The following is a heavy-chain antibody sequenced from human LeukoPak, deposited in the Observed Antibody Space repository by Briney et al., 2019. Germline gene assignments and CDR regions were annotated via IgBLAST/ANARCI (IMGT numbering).Heavy chain of an antibody. Sequence: PSETLSLTCTVSGGSISSYYWSWIRQPPGKGLEWIGYIYTSGSTNYNPFLKSRVTISVDTSKNQFSLKLSSVTAADTAVYYCARHRIQLWFGAFDIWGQGTMVTVSS. CDR1: GGSISSYY. V-gene: IGHV4-4*09. J-gene: IGHJ3*02. CDR2: IYTSGST. CDR3: ARHRIQLWFGAFDI. D-gene: IGHD5-18*01.